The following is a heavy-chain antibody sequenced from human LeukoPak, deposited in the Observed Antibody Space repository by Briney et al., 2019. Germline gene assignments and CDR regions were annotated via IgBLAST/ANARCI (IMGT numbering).Heavy chain of an antibody. CDR1: GYSISSGYY. Sequence: PSETLSLTCTVSGYSISSGYYWGWIRQPPGKGLEWIGSIYHSGSTYYNPSLKSRVTISVDTSKNQFSLKLSSVTAADTAVYYCARVLPVTIFGVVNYFDYWGQGTLVTVSS. V-gene: IGHV4-38-2*02. CDR3: ARVLPVTIFGVVNYFDY. D-gene: IGHD3-3*01. J-gene: IGHJ4*02. CDR2: IYHSGST.